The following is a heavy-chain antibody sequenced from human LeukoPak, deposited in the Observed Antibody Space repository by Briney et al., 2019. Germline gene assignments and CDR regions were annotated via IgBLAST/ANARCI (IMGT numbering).Heavy chain of an antibody. V-gene: IGHV4-38-2*02. CDR1: GYSISSGYY. D-gene: IGHD3-9*01. CDR2: IYHCGST. CDR3: ARVTGYMIEDYFDY. Sequence: SETLSLTCTVSGYSISSGYYWGWIRQSPGKGLEWIGSIYHCGSTYYNSSLRIRVIVSVDTSKTHFSLKLRSVTAADTAVYYCARVTGYMIEDYFDYWGQGILVTVSS. J-gene: IGHJ4*02.